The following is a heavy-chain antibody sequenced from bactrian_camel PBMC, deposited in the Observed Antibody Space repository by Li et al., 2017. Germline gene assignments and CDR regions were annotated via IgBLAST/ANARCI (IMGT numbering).Heavy chain of an antibody. CDR1: GFPFSNYD. Sequence: HVQLVESGGGLVQPGRSLRPSCSASGFPFSNYDMSWVRQAPGKEREGVASIFTGSGYTYYSDSVKGRFTISQDNANNTLYLQMNNLKPVDTAMYYCAADPDPPYSQSAGYYLLLNPDRANNLRGQGTQVTVS. CDR3: AADPDPPYSQSAGYYLLLNPDRANNL. V-gene: IGHV3-2*01. J-gene: IGHJ4*01. D-gene: IGHD2*01. CDR2: IFTGSGYT.